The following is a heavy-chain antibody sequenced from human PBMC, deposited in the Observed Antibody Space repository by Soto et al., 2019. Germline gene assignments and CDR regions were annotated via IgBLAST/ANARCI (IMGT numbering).Heavy chain of an antibody. J-gene: IGHJ4*02. V-gene: IGHV3-23*01. CDR3: APAHDAGGFYVFDY. CDR2: ISGSGHIT. Sequence: VQLLESGGGLVQRGGSLRLSCAASGLTFSNYAMNWVRQAPGKGLEWVSSISGSGHITYYAASATGRFTISRDNSKNTLFLLMNSLRAEDTAIYYCAPAHDAGGFYVFDYWGQGTLVTVSS. D-gene: IGHD3-22*01. CDR1: GLTFSNYA.